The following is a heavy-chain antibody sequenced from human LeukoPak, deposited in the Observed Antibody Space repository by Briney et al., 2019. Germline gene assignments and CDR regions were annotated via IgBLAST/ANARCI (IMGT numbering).Heavy chain of an antibody. J-gene: IGHJ6*03. CDR2: INPSGGST. CDR3: ARAGPYGNYYYYYMDV. V-gene: IGHV1-46*01. D-gene: IGHD4-17*01. Sequence: ASVKVSCKASGYTFTSYYMHWVRQAPGQGLEWMGMINPSGGSTSYAQKFQGRVTMTRDMSTSTVYMELSSLRSEDTAVYYCARAGPYGNYYYYYMDVWGKGTTVTVSS. CDR1: GYTFTSYY.